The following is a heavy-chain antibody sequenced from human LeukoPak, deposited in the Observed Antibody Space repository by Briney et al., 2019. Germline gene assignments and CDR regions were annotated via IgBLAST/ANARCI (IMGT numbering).Heavy chain of an antibody. Sequence: GGSLRLSCAASGITFSSYAMHWVRQAPGKGLEYVSAISSNGGSTYYANSVKGRFTISRDNSKNTLYLQMGSLRAEDMAVYYCARWIAVAGTWYFDLWGRGTLVTVSS. V-gene: IGHV3-64*01. D-gene: IGHD6-19*01. CDR1: GITFSSYA. CDR2: ISSNGGST. J-gene: IGHJ2*01. CDR3: ARWIAVAGTWYFDL.